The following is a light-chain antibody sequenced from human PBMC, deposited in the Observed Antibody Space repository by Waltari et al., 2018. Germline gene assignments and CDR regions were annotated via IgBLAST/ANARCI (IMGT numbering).Light chain of an antibody. CDR3: SSYTTSSAPGV. V-gene: IGLV2-14*01. CDR2: EVS. Sequence: QSALTQPAPVSGSPGQSITISCSGTDSDVGPYDFVPWYQQHPGKAPHLIIYEVSNRPSGISNRFSAPKSGNTASLTISGLQAEDEADYYCSSYTTSSAPGVFGTGTRVTVL. J-gene: IGLJ1*01. CDR1: DSDVGPYDF.